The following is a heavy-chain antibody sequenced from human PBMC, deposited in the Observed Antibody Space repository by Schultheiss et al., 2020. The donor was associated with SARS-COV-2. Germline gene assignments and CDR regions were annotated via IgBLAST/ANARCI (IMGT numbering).Heavy chain of an antibody. V-gene: IGHV4-39*07. CDR3: ARVVSGLESDCGGDCSPCTDY. CDR1: GGSISSGGYY. Sequence: SETLSLTCTVSGGSISSGGYYWSWIRQPPGKGLEWIGEINHSGSTNYNPSLKSRVTISVDTSKNQFSLKLSSVTAADTAVYNCARVVSGLESDCGGDCSPCTDYWGQGTLVTVSS. D-gene: IGHD2-21*01. J-gene: IGHJ4*02. CDR2: INHSGST.